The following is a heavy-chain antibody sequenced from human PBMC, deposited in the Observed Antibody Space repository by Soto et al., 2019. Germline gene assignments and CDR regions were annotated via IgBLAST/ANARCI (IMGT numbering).Heavy chain of an antibody. CDR3: ATRSPAFDY. J-gene: IGHJ4*02. Sequence: ASVKVSCKTSGYTFTSYGISWVRQAPGQGLEWMGWITTDKGKTNYAQKFQGRVTMTTDTSTSTAYMELRSLRSDDTAVYYCATRSPAFDYWGQGTLVTVSS. CDR2: ITTDKGKT. V-gene: IGHV1-18*01. CDR1: GYTFTSYG.